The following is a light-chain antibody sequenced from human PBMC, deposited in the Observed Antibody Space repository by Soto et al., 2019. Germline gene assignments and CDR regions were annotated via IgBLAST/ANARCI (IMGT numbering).Light chain of an antibody. CDR2: DAS. CDR1: QSVSSY. Sequence: EIVLTQSPATLSLSPGERATLSCRASQSVSSYLAWYQHKPGQAPRLLIYDASNRATGIPARFSGSGSGTDLTLTISSLEPEDFAVYYCQLRSNWPRLTFGGGTKVEIK. V-gene: IGKV3-11*01. J-gene: IGKJ4*01. CDR3: QLRSNWPRLT.